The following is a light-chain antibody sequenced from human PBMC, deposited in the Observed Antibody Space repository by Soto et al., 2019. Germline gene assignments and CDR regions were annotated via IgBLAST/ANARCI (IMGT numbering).Light chain of an antibody. Sequence: DIQMTQSPSTLSASVGDRVTITCRASQSISSWLAWYQQKSGKAPKLLIYDASSLESGVPSRFSGSGSGTEFTLTISSLKPDDFATYYCKQYNSYSMYTFGQGTKLEIK. CDR2: DAS. CDR1: QSISSW. CDR3: KQYNSYSMYT. J-gene: IGKJ2*01. V-gene: IGKV1-5*01.